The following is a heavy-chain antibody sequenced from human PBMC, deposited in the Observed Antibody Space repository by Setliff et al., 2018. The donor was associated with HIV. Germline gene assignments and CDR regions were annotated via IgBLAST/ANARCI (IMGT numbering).Heavy chain of an antibody. CDR3: ARLCGSGSYYKPPDY. Sequence: PSETLSLTCTVSGYSISSHYWSWIRQPPGEGLEWIGSIYYSGNTYYNPSLKSRLTISVDTSNNQFSLSLTSVTAADTAVYYCARLCGSGSYYKPPDYWGQGTLVTVSS. D-gene: IGHD3-10*01. CDR1: GYSISSHY. CDR2: IYYSGNT. J-gene: IGHJ4*02. V-gene: IGHV4-59*08.